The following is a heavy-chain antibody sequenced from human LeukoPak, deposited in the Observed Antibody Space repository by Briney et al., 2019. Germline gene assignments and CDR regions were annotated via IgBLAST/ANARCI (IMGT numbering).Heavy chain of an antibody. Sequence: ASVTVSCKASGYTFTSYNMYWVRQAPGQGLEWMGIINPSGGSTSYAQKFQGRVTMTRDTSTSTVYMELSSLRPEDTAVYYCARVDEDGFDYWGQGTLVTVSS. CDR1: GYTFTSYN. V-gene: IGHV1-46*01. CDR3: ARVDEDGFDY. CDR2: INPSGGST. J-gene: IGHJ4*02.